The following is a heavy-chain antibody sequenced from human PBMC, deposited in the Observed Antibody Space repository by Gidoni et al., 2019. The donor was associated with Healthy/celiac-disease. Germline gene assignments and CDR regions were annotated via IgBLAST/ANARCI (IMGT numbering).Heavy chain of an antibody. CDR2: IYYSGST. Sequence: QVQLQESGPGLVKPSQTLSLTCTFSGGSISSGGYSWSWIRQHPGKGLEWIGYIYYSGSTYYNPSLKSRVTISVDTSKNQFSLKLSSVTAADTAVYYCARGCSGGSCSNAPDESDVWGQGTTVTVSS. J-gene: IGHJ6*02. CDR3: ARGCSGGSCSNAPDESDV. V-gene: IGHV4-31*03. D-gene: IGHD2-15*01. CDR1: GGSISSGGYS.